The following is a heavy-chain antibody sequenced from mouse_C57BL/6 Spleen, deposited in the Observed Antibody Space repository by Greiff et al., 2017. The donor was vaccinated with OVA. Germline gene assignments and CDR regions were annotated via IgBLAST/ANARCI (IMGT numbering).Heavy chain of an antibody. J-gene: IGHJ3*01. V-gene: IGHV7-3*01. CDR2: IRNKANGYTT. D-gene: IGHD1-1*01. CDR3: ARSYGVAPWFAY. Sequence: EVQLQESGGGLVQPGGSLSLSCAASGFTFTDYYMSWVRQPPGKALEWLGFIRNKANGYTTEYSASVKGRFTISRDNSQSILNLQMNALRAEDSATYYCARSYGVAPWFAYWGQGTLVTVSA. CDR1: GFTFTDYY.